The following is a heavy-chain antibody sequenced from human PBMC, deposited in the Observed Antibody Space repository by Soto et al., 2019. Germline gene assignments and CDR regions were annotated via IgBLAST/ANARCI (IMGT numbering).Heavy chain of an antibody. D-gene: IGHD3-10*01. CDR1: GSTLTELS. J-gene: IGHJ4*01. CDR3: ATGVDRSMVQEVISRDY. V-gene: IGHV1-24*01. Sequence: QVQLVQSGAEVKKPGASVKDSCKVSGSTLTELSLPWVRQAPGKGLDWMGGFDPEDGETIYAQKFQDRVTMGEDTSTDTAYMELSSLRSEDTAVYYCATGVDRSMVQEVISRDYWGDGTTVTVSS. CDR2: FDPEDGET.